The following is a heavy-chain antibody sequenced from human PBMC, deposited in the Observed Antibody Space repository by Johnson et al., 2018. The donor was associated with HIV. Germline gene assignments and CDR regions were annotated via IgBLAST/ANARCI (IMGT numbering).Heavy chain of an antibody. CDR2: ISSSGSII. CDR3: ARREVVFGSYDNWDAFDI. Sequence: YYMSWIRQAPGKGLEWLSHISSSGSIIYYADSVKGRFTISRDNAKNSLFLQMNSLRTEDTGVYYCARREVVFGSYDNWDAFDIWGQGTMVTVSS. D-gene: IGHD1-1*01. J-gene: IGHJ3*02. V-gene: IGHV3-11*04. CDR1: YY.